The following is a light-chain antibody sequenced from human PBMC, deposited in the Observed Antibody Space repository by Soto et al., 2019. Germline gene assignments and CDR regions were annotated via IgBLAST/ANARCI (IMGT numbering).Light chain of an antibody. CDR2: YAS. J-gene: IGKJ2*01. CDR3: QQYTNWPPVT. CDR1: QFISTN. Sequence: EIVMTQSPATLSVSPGGRVTLSCRASQFISTNLAWYQQRPGQAPRLLIYYASTRATGIPARFSGSGSGTEFSLTISSLQSEDFAVYYCQQYTNWPPVTFGQGTKLEIK. V-gene: IGKV3-15*01.